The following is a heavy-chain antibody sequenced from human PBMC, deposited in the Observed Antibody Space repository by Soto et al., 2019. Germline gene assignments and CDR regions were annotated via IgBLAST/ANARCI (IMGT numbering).Heavy chain of an antibody. Sequence: PSETLSLTCAVSGGSISSGANYWSWVRQGPGKGLEWIGNIYYSGSAYYNPSLKSRLTMSVDTSKNSFSLKLTSVTAADTAVYYGVRAFCSSTTGYFPDWFDPSGQGTLVTVAS. CDR1: GGSISSGANY. CDR2: IYYSGSA. V-gene: IGHV4-31*11. CDR3: VRAFCSSTTGYFPDWFDP. D-gene: IGHD2-2*01. J-gene: IGHJ5*02.